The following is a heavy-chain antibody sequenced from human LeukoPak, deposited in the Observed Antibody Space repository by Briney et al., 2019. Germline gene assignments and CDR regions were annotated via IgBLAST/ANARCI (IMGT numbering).Heavy chain of an antibody. CDR3: ARDPYGDYEDNYYYGLDV. J-gene: IGHJ6*02. D-gene: IGHD4-17*01. CDR2: INPNTGGT. V-gene: IGHV1-2*02. Sequence: GASVKVSCKASGYTFTGYYMHWVRQAPGHGLEWMGWINPNTGGTNYAQKFQGRVSMTRDTSISTAYMELSRLRSDDTAVYYCARDPYGDYEDNYYYGLDVWGQGTTVTVSS. CDR1: GYTFTGYY.